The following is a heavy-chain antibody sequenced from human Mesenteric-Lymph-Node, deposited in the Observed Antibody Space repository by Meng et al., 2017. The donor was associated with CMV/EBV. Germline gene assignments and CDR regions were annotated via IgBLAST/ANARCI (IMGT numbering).Heavy chain of an antibody. CDR3: TTGYCTSTSCYGVLWDFYYYGRDV. V-gene: IGHV3-15*01. Sequence: GGFLRPSCAASGSIFSNAWMTWARQAPGKGLEWGGRIKSKSDDGPTDYAAPVKGRFTISRDDSKNILYLQMNGLKTEDTAIYYCTTGYCTSTSCYGVLWDFYYYGRDVWGQGTTVTVSS. CDR1: GSIFSNAW. D-gene: IGHD2-2*01. J-gene: IGHJ6*02. CDR2: IKSKSDDGPT.